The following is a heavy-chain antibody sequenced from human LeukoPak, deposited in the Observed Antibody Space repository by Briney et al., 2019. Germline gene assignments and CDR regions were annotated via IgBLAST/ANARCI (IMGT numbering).Heavy chain of an antibody. CDR2: IYPGDSDT. D-gene: IGHD3-22*01. CDR1: GYSFTSYW. Sequence: GESLKISCKGSGYSFTSYWIGWVRQMPGKGLEWMGIIYPGDSDTRYSPSFQGQVTISADKSISTAYLQWSSLKASDTAMYYCARRGGDSSGYYFHRNWFDPWGQGTLVTVSS. CDR3: ARRGGDSSGYYFHRNWFDP. J-gene: IGHJ5*02. V-gene: IGHV5-51*01.